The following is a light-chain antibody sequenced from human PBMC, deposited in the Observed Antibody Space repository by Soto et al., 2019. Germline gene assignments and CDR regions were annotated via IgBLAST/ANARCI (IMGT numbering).Light chain of an antibody. Sequence: VLTQSQCTQSVSPGRRSTLPCRAGQSVRSDLAWYQQKPGQAPRLLXYDASYRATDIPPRFSGSGSGKDFTLNISSLEPEDFAVYYCQQRRSWPPTITFGQGTRLEIK. V-gene: IGKV3-11*01. CDR2: DAS. CDR1: QSVRSD. J-gene: IGKJ5*01. CDR3: QQRRSWPPTIT.